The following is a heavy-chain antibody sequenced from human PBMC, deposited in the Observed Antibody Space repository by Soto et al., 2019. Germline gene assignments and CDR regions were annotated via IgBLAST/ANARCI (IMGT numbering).Heavy chain of an antibody. Sequence: GASVKVSCKASGNTFTNFGVTWVRQAPGQGLEWMGWISAYTDDPNYAQKFQGRVTMTIDTSTSTAYLDLRSLTSDATAVYYCPRVISGAEDWFDRWGPGNLVTVSS. J-gene: IGHJ5*02. CDR3: PRVISGAEDWFDR. V-gene: IGHV1-18*01. D-gene: IGHD2-15*01. CDR2: ISAYTDDP. CDR1: GNTFTNFG.